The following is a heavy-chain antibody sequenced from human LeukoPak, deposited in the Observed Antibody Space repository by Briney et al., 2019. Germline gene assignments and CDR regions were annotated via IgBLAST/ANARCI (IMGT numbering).Heavy chain of an antibody. CDR3: ASRREQWLGFDY. J-gene: IGHJ4*02. Sequence: SETLSLTCAVYGGSFSGYYWSWIRQPPGKGLEWIGEINHSGSTNYNPFLKSRVTISVGTSKNQFSLKLSSVTAADTAVYYCASRREQWLGFDYWGQGTLVTVSS. CDR2: INHSGST. V-gene: IGHV4-34*01. D-gene: IGHD6-19*01. CDR1: GGSFSGYY.